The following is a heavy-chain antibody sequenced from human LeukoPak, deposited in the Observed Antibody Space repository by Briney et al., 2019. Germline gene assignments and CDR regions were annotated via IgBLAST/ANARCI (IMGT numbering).Heavy chain of an antibody. V-gene: IGHV3-11*04. Sequence: PGGSLRLSCAVSGFTFTDTYMTWIRQAPGKGLESLSYISPSGTDISYADSVKGRFTISRDNSKNTLYLQMNSLRAEDTAVYYCARDEVAAAGLYYYYYMDVWGKGTTVTVSS. CDR1: GFTFTDTY. J-gene: IGHJ6*03. CDR2: ISPSGTDI. CDR3: ARDEVAAAGLYYYYYMDV. D-gene: IGHD6-13*01.